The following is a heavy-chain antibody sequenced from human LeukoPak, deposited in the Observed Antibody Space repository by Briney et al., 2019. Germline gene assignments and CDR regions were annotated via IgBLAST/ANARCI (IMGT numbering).Heavy chain of an antibody. CDR1: GFTFSSYW. CDR3: ARDRGLRYFDSFDY. CDR2: IKQDGSEK. Sequence: GGSLRLSCAASGFTFSSYWMSWVRQAPGKGLEWVASIKQDGSEKYYVDSVKARFTISRDNAKNSLYLEMNSLRAEDTAVYYCARDRGLRYFDSFDYWGQGALVTVSS. D-gene: IGHD3-9*01. J-gene: IGHJ4*02. V-gene: IGHV3-7*03.